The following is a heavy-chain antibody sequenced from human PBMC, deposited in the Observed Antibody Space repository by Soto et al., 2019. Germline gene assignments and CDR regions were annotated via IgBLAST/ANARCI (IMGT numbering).Heavy chain of an antibody. CDR1: VAPICNLHW. CDR2: SHQSGNT. CDR3: ATRDTGRVY. D-gene: IGHD5-18*01. Sequence: LENLPLTCAVSVAPICNLHWWTWVRQPPGKGLEWIGESHQSGNTHYNSSLESRVTISLDKSKNQLSLQLTSVTVADTAVYYCATRDTGRVYWGKVTLVTVS. J-gene: IGHJ4*02. V-gene: IGHV4-4*02.